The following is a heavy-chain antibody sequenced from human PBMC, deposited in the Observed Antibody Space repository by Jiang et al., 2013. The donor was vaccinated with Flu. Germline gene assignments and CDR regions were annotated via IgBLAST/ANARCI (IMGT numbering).Heavy chain of an antibody. J-gene: IGHJ4*02. CDR1: GFTFSSYG. D-gene: IGHD5-18*01. Sequence: VQLVESGGGVVQPGRSLRLSCAASGFTFSSYGMHWVRQAPGKGLEWVAVISYDGSNKYYADSVKGRFTISRDNSKNTLYLQMNSLRAEDTAVYYCAKARVQLWPYAYVDYWGPGN. V-gene: IGHV3-30*18. CDR3: AKARVQLWPYAYVDY. CDR2: ISYDGSNK.